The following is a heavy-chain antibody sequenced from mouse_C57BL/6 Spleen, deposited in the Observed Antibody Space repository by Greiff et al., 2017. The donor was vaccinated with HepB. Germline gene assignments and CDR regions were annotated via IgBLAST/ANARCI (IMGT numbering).Heavy chain of an antibody. V-gene: IGHV5-9*01. CDR1: GFTFSSYT. D-gene: IGHD3-2*02. CDR2: ISGGGGNT. J-gene: IGHJ3*01. Sequence: EVKLVESGGGLVKPGGSLKLSCAASGFTFSSYTMSWVRQTPEKRLEWVPTISGGGGNTYYPDSVKGRFTISRDNAKNTLYLQMSSLRSEDTALYYCASSKDSSGYYSFAYWGQGTLVTVSA. CDR3: ASSKDSSGYYSFAY.